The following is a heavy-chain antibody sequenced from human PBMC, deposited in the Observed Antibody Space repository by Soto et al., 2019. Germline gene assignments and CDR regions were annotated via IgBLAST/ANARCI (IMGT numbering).Heavy chain of an antibody. CDR1: GFIFSNYA. V-gene: IGHV3-23*01. J-gene: IGHJ6*02. D-gene: IGHD3-10*01. Sequence: GGSLRLSCAVSGFIFSNYAMSWVRQAPGKGLEWVSCISDSGGSTDYADSVKGRFTISRDNSKNTLYLQMNSLRAEDTAVYHCAKDLTMVRGVIYYGMDVWGQGTTVTVSS. CDR3: AKDLTMVRGVIYYGMDV. CDR2: ISDSGGST.